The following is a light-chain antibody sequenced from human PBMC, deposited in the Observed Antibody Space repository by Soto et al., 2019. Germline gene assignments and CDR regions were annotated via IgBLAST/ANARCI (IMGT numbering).Light chain of an antibody. CDR3: QQYGSSPLT. Sequence: EIVLTQSPGTLSLSPGERATLSCRASQSVSSSYLAWYQQKPGQAPRLLIYGASSRATGIPDRFSGSGSGTDFNLTISRLEPEDFAVYYCQQYGSSPLTFGPGTKVDLK. J-gene: IGKJ3*01. CDR2: GAS. CDR1: QSVSSSY. V-gene: IGKV3-20*01.